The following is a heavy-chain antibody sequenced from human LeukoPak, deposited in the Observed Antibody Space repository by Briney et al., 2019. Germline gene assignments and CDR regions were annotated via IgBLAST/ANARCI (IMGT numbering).Heavy chain of an antibody. CDR1: GFTFSSYA. CDR3: ARDLSLIALTD. J-gene: IGHJ4*02. D-gene: IGHD3-22*01. Sequence: GGSLRLSCAASGFTFSSYAMSWVRQAPGKGLEWVSAISGSGGSTYYADSVKGRFTISRDNSKNTVYLQMNSLRAEDTAVYYCARDLSLIALTDWGQGTLVTVSS. V-gene: IGHV3-23*01. CDR2: ISGSGGST.